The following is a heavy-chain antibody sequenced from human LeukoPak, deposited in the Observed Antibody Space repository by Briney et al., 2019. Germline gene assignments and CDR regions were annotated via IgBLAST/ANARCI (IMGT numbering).Heavy chain of an antibody. CDR2: INPNSGGT. J-gene: IGHJ5*02. CDR1: GYTFTGYY. V-gene: IGHV1-2*02. Sequence: ASVKVSCKASGYTFTGYYMHWVRQTPGQGLEWMGWINPNSGGTNYAQKFQGRVTMTRDTSISTAYMELSRLRSDDTAVYYCARGRSDYLFRNWFDPWGQGTLVTVSS. CDR3: ARGRSDYLFRNWFDP. D-gene: IGHD4-17*01.